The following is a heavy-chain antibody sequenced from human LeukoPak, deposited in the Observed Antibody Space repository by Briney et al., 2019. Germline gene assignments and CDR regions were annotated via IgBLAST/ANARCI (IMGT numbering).Heavy chain of an antibody. CDR3: TRDDFSGSYCD. J-gene: IGHJ4*02. D-gene: IGHD1-26*01. CDR1: GFIFSNNW. Sequence: GGSLRLSCAASGFIFSNNWMSWVRQAPGKGLEWVANIKRDGSETYYVDSVKGRFTISRDNTRNSLYLQMNSLRADDTATYYCTRDDFSGSYCDWGQGTLVTVSS. V-gene: IGHV3-7*01. CDR2: IKRDGSET.